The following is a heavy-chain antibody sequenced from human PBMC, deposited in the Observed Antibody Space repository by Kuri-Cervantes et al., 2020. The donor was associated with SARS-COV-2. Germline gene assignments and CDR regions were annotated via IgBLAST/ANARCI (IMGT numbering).Heavy chain of an antibody. CDR2: INPYSGDT. CDR1: GYIFTGYY. CDR3: AKILTPGYCSGGSCYLGDY. V-gene: IGHV1-2*02. D-gene: IGHD2-15*01. Sequence: ASVKVSCKASGYIFTGYYMQWVRQAPGQGLEWVGWINPYSGDTNYAQKFQGRVTMTRDTSISTAYMELSRLRSDDTAVYYCAKILTPGYCSGGSCYLGDYWGQGTLVTVSS. J-gene: IGHJ4*02.